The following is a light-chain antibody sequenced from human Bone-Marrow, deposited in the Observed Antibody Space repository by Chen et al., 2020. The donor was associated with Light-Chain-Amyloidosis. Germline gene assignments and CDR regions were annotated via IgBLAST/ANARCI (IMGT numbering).Light chain of an antibody. J-gene: IGLJ1*01. CDR2: EVT. CDR1: SSDVGGDNH. Sequence: QSALTQPASASESPGQSITISCTGTSSDVGGDNHVSWYQQHPDKAPKLMIYEVTNRPSWVPDRFSGSKSDNTASLTISGLQTEDEADYFCSSYTITNTLVFGSGTRVTVL. CDR3: SSYTITNTLV. V-gene: IGLV2-14*01.